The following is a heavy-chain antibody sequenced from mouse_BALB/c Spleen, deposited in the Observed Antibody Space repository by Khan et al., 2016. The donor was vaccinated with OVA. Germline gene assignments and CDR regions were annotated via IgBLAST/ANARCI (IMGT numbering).Heavy chain of an antibody. Sequence: VQRVESGGGLVQPGGSLKLSCAASGFTFSSYGMSWVRQTPDKRLELVATINSNGGSTYYPDSVKGRFTISRDNAKNTLYLQMSSLKSEDTAMYYGARMARTINWGQGTTLTVSS. CDR1: GFTFSSYG. CDR2: INSNGGST. J-gene: IGHJ2*01. V-gene: IGHV5-6-3*01. CDR3: ARMARTIN.